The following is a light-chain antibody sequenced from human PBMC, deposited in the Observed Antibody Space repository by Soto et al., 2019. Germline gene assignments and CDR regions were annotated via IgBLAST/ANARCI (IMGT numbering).Light chain of an antibody. V-gene: IGLV2-23*01. J-gene: IGLJ3*02. CDR2: EAS. CDR1: NSDVGSHNF. CDR3: CSLTNGATWV. Sequence: QSALTQPASVSGSPGQSITISCTGTNSDVGSHNFVSWYQQYPGKAPKLLIYEASKRPSGLSNRFSGSKSGNTASLTISGPQAEDEADYYCCSLTNGATWVFGGGTQLTVL.